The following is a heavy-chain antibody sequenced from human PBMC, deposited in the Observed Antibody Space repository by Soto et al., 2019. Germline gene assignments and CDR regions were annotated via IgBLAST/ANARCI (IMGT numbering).Heavy chain of an antibody. Sequence: SVKVSCKASGGTFSSYRINWVRQAPGQGLEWVGGIVPSYRTADYAQKFRGRVTITADESARTAYMELRGVKSQDTAVYCCARDSGAKRSSNWGQGTLVTDSS. J-gene: IGHJ4*02. CDR1: GGTFSSYR. V-gene: IGHV1-69*13. D-gene: IGHD6-13*01. CDR2: IVPSYRTA. CDR3: ARDSGAKRSSN.